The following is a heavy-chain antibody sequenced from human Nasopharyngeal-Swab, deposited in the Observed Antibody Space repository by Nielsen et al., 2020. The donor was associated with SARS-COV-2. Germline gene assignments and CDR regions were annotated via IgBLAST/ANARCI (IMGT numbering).Heavy chain of an antibody. CDR3: VRGGLGTGLEN. J-gene: IGHJ4*02. Sequence: GGSLRLSCAASGFTFSRYWMHWVRLPPGKGLEWVSQIDVDGRRTTDADSVKGRFAISRDNAKNTLYLQMNSLRAEDTAVYYCVRGGLGTGLENWGQGTLVTVSS. V-gene: IGHV3-74*01. D-gene: IGHD1-14*01. CDR1: GFTFSRYW. CDR2: IDVDGRRT.